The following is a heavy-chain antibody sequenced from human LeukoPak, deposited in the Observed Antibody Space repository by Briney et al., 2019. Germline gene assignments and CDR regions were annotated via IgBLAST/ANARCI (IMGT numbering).Heavy chain of an antibody. CDR1: GYSISSGYY. Sequence: SETLSLTCTVSGYSISSGYYWGWILQPPGKGLEWIGSIYHSGSTYYNPALKIRVTITVYTSKNQFSLKLSSVTAADTAVYYCASTPTDCSSTSCPPADYYYYYYMDVWGKGTTVTISS. D-gene: IGHD2-2*01. J-gene: IGHJ6*03. CDR2: IYHSGST. V-gene: IGHV4-38-2*02. CDR3: ASTPTDCSSTSCPPADYYYYYYMDV.